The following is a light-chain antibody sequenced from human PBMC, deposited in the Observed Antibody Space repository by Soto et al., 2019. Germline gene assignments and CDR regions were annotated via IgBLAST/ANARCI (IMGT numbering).Light chain of an antibody. V-gene: IGKV3-15*01. J-gene: IGKJ5*01. CDR3: QQYNNWPPLIT. CDR2: GAS. Sequence: EIVMTQSPATLSVSPGERATLSCRASQSVGSNLAWYQQKPGQAPRLPIYGASTRATGIPARFSGSGSGTEFTLTINSLQSEDFAVYYCQQYNNWPPLITFGQGTRLEIK. CDR1: QSVGSN.